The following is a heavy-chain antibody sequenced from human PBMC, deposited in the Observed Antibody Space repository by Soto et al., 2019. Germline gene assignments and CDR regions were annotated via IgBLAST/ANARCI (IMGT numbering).Heavy chain of an antibody. CDR3: AKGRLRFLEWVDY. CDR2: ISWNSGSI. CDR1: GFTFDDYA. J-gene: IGHJ4*02. V-gene: IGHV3-9*01. Sequence: ESGGGLVQPGRSLRLSCAASGFTFDDYAMHWVRQAPGKGLEWVSGISWNSGSIGYADSVKGRFTISRDNAKNSLYLQMNSLRAEDTALYYCAKGRLRFLEWVDYWGQGTLVTVSS. D-gene: IGHD3-3*01.